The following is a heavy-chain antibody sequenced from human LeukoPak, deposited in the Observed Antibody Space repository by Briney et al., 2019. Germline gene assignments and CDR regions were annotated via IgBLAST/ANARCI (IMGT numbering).Heavy chain of an antibody. J-gene: IGHJ4*02. Sequence: GGSLRLSCAASGFTFSSYAMSWVRQAPGKGLEWVSAISGSGGSTYYADSVKGRFTISRDNSKNTLYLQMNSLRAEDTAVYYCAKEASIAAAGTGGSWYFDYWGQGTLVTVS. CDR3: AKEASIAAAGTGGSWYFDY. CDR1: GFTFSSYA. CDR2: ISGSGGST. D-gene: IGHD6-13*01. V-gene: IGHV3-23*01.